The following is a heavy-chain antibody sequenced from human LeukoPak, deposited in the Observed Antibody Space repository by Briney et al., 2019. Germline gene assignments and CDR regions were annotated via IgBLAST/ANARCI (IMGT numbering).Heavy chain of an antibody. CDR3: AKNGAYSGYDYIDY. V-gene: IGHV3-23*01. CDR2: ITGSGDDT. Sequence: GGSLRLSCAASGFTFSSYAMHWVRQAPGKGLEWVSGITGSGDDTDYTDSVKGRFIVSRDNSRNTLYLQINSLRAEDTAVYYCAKNGAYSGYDYIDYWGQGTLVTVSS. D-gene: IGHD5-12*01. J-gene: IGHJ4*02. CDR1: GFTFSSYA.